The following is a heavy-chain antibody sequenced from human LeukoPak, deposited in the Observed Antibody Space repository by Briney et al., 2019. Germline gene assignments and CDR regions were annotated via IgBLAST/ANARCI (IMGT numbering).Heavy chain of an antibody. D-gene: IGHD3-22*01. J-gene: IGHJ4*02. CDR1: GGSISSYY. CDR2: IYYSGST. V-gene: IGHV4-59*01. CDR3: ASAYYDTTGYYYALGY. Sequence: SETLSLTCTVSGGSISSYYWGWIRQPPGKGLEWIGYIYYSGSTNYNPSLKSRVTISIDRSKNQFSLKVNSVTAADTAVYYCASAYYDTTGYYYALGYWGQGTLVTVSS.